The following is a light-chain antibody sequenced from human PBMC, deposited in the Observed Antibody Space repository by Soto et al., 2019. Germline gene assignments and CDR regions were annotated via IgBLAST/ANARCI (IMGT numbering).Light chain of an antibody. V-gene: IGLV2-11*01. J-gene: IGLJ1*01. CDR3: CLYAVTFYV. CDR1: SSDVGTYDF. CDR2: DVS. Sequence: ALTQPRSVSGSPGQSVTISCTGTSSDVGTYDFVSWYQQHPGKAPRLMIFDVSERPSGVPDRFSGSKSGNTASLTISGLQAEDEADYYCCLYAVTFYVFGTGTKVTVL.